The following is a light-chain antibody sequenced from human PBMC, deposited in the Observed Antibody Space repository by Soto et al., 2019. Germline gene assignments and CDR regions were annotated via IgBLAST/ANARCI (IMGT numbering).Light chain of an antibody. J-gene: IGLJ1*01. CDR2: EVT. CDR3: SSYTNINTSACV. Sequence: QSALTQPASVSGSPGQSITISCTGTSGDIGSYNRVSWYQQHPGKAPKLIIYEVTDRPSGVSNRFSGSKSGNTASLTISGLQAEDDAEYYCSSYTNINTSACVFGTGTKVTVL. V-gene: IGLV2-14*01. CDR1: SGDIGSYNR.